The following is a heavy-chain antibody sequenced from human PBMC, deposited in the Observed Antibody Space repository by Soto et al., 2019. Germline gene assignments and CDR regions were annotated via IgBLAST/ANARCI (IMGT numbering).Heavy chain of an antibody. V-gene: IGHV1-69*13. CDR1: GGTFSSYA. Sequence: SVKVSCKASGGTFSSYAISWVRQAPGQGLEWMGGIIPIFGTANYAQKFQGRVTITADESTSTAYMELSSLRSEDTAVYYCARDQGDCSGGSCYSRWFEPWGQGTLVTVSS. CDR2: IIPIFGTA. D-gene: IGHD2-15*01. CDR3: ARDQGDCSGGSCYSRWFEP. J-gene: IGHJ5*02.